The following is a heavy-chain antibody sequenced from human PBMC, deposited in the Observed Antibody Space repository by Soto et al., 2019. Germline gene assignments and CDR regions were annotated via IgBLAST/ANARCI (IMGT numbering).Heavy chain of an antibody. V-gene: IGHV1-8*01. CDR2: MNAKCGDT. Sequence: ASVKVSCKASGYTFGDFDINWLRQASGQGPEWMGWMNAKCGDTFFAQRFQGKFNMTWDTSLSTAYMEVGSLTSDDTAIYYCARGNPFNYAGFDVWGQGTTVTVSS. D-gene: IGHD3-16*01. CDR1: GYTFGDFD. J-gene: IGHJ6*02. CDR3: ARGNPFNYAGFDV.